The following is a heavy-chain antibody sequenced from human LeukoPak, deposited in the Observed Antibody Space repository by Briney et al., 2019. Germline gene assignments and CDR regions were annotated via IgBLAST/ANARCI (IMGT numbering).Heavy chain of an antibody. V-gene: IGHV4-39*02. CDR1: DDSISSSSYY. Sequence: SETLSLTCTVYDDSISSSSYYCGWIRQPPGKGLEWIGTIYYSGSTYYNPSLKSRVTISVDPSKNQFSLKVTSVTAADTAVYFSTTDREATVVRAANWCDPWGQGTLVTVSS. CDR3: TTDREATVVRAANWCDP. D-gene: IGHD2-15*01. J-gene: IGHJ5*02. CDR2: IYYSGST.